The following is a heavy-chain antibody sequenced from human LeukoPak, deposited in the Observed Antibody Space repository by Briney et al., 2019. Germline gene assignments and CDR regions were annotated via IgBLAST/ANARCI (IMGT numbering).Heavy chain of an antibody. J-gene: IGHJ4*02. CDR3: AKGVDYYGSGSIIDY. Sequence: GGSLRLSCAASGFTVSSNYMSWVRQAPGKGLEWVSAISGSGGSTYYADSVKGRFTISRDNSKNTLYLQMNSLRAEDTAVYYCAKGVDYYGSGSIIDYWGQGTLVTVSS. V-gene: IGHV3-23*01. CDR2: ISGSGGST. CDR1: GFTVSSNY. D-gene: IGHD3-10*01.